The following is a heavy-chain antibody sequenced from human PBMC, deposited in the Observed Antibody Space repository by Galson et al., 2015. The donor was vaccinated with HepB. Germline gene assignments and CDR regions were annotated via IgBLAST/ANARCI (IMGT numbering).Heavy chain of an antibody. CDR3: SRGGRSGYMGLL. D-gene: IGHD3-3*01. CDR1: GFIFSGHW. CDR2: IKEDGLKK. J-gene: IGHJ4*02. Sequence: SLRLSCAASGFIFSGHWMSWVRQAPGKGLEWVATIKEDGLKKYYGDPVKGRFSISRDNSRNTLYLQLNSLTKGDTGVYYCSRGGRSGYMGLLWGQGTLVTVSS. V-gene: IGHV3-7*01.